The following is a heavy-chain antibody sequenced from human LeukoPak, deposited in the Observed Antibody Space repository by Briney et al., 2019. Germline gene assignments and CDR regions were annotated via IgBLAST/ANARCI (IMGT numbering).Heavy chain of an antibody. D-gene: IGHD3-22*01. J-gene: IGHJ4*02. CDR2: INHSGST. Sequence: PSETLSLTCAVCGGSFSGYYWSWIRQPPGKGLEWIGEINHSGSTNYNPSLKSRVTISVDTSKNQFSLKLSSVTAADTAVYYCARHPRAYYYDSSGYYFDYWGQGTLVTVSS. V-gene: IGHV4-34*01. CDR3: ARHPRAYYYDSSGYYFDY. CDR1: GGSFSGYY.